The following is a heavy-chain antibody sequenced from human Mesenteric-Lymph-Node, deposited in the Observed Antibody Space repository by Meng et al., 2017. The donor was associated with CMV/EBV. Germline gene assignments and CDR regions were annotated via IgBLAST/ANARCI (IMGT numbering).Heavy chain of an antibody. D-gene: IGHD1-7*01. CDR2: INPNSGGT. Sequence: ASVKVSCKASGYTFTSYDINWVRQAPGQGLEWMGWINPNSGGTNYAQRFQGRVAMTRDTSISTAYMELSSLRSGDTAVYYRARSGYNWNYEGEYWGQGTLVTVSS. J-gene: IGHJ4*02. V-gene: IGHV1-2*02. CDR3: ARSGYNWNYEGEY. CDR1: GYTFTSYD.